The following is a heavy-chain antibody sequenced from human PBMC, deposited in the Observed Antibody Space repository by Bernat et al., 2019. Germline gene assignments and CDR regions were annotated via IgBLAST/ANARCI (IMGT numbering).Heavy chain of an antibody. V-gene: IGHV1-2*04. D-gene: IGHD5-24*01. CDR2: INPNSGGT. CDR3: ARAMAKIGDKYYYYGMEV. CDR1: GYTFTGYY. J-gene: IGHJ6*02. Sequence: QVQLVQSGAEVKKPGASVKVSCKASGYTFTGYYMHLVRQAPGQCLEWMGWINPNSGGTNYEQQFQGWVTMTRDTSISTDYMELSRLRSDDTAVYYCARAMAKIGDKYYYYGMEVWGQGTKVTVSS.